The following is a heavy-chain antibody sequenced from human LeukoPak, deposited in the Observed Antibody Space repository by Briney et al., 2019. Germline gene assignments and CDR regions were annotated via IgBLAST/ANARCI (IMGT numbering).Heavy chain of an antibody. Sequence: SETLSLTCTVSGGSISSYYWSWIRQPPGKGLEWIGYIYYSGSTNYNPSLKSRVTISVVTSKNQFSLKLSSVTAADTAVYYCARAKRYYYENWGQGTLVTVSS. CDR3: ARAKRYYYEN. CDR2: IYYSGST. CDR1: GGSISSYY. J-gene: IGHJ4*02. V-gene: IGHV4-59*01. D-gene: IGHD2-15*01.